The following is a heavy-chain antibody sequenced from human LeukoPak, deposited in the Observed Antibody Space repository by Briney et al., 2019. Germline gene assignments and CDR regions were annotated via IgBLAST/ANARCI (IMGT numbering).Heavy chain of an antibody. CDR3: ARVINASSGSYYYYYMDV. Sequence: PSETLSLTCTVSGGSISSYYWSWIRQPAGKGLEWIGRIYTSGSTNYNPSLKSRVTMSVDTSKNQFSLKVSSETAADTAVYYCARVINASSGSYYYYYMDVWGKGTTVTVSS. J-gene: IGHJ6*03. CDR2: IYTSGST. D-gene: IGHD3-22*01. V-gene: IGHV4-4*07. CDR1: GGSISSYY.